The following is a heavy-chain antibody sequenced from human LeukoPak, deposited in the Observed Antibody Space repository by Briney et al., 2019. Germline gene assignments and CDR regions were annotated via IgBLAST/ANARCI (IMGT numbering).Heavy chain of an antibody. D-gene: IGHD1-1*01. Sequence: PGGSLRLSCTASGFTFGDYAMSWVRQAPGNGLEWVGFIRSKAYGGTTEYAASVKGRFTISRDDSKSIAYLQMNSLKTEDTAVYYCTRGYKYAFDIWGQGTVVTVSS. J-gene: IGHJ3*02. CDR3: TRGYKYAFDI. CDR2: IRSKAYGGTT. V-gene: IGHV3-49*04. CDR1: GFTFGDYA.